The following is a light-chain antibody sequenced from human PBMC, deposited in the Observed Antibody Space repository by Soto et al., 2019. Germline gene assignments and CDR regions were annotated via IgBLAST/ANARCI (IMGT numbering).Light chain of an antibody. J-gene: IGKJ5*01. CDR3: QQVNNYPIT. V-gene: IGKV1-9*01. CDR1: QGIRNY. Sequence: DIQLTQSPSFLSSSLGDRVTLTCRASQGIRNYLAWYKQKPGRAPKLLMYIASTLQTGVPSRFTGSQSGTDFTLTITSLQPEDFATYYCQQVNNYPITFGQGTRLEIK. CDR2: IAS.